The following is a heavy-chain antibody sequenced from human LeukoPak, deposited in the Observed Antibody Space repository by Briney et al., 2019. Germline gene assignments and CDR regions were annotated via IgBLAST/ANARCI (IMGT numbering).Heavy chain of an antibody. D-gene: IGHD1-26*01. CDR1: GYPFTRYD. V-gene: IGHV1-8*03. CDR2: MNPNSGNT. J-gene: IGHJ4*02. CDR3: ATRSGSYLYFDY. Sequence: ASVKVSCKASGYPFTRYDINWVRQATGQGLEWMGWMNPNSGNTGYAQKFQGRVTITRNTSISTAYMELSSMRSEDTAVYYCATRSGSYLYFDYWGQGTLVTVSS.